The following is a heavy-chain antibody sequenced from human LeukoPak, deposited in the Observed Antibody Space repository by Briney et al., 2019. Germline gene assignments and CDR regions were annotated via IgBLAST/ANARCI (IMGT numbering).Heavy chain of an antibody. V-gene: IGHV1-46*01. Sequence: ASVKVSCKASGYTFTSYYMHWVRQAPGQGLEWMGIINPSGGSTSYAQKFQGRVTMTRDTSTSTVYMELSSLRSEDTAVYYCXXVKRVLRFLEWLSMDGMDVWGQGTTVTVSS. CDR2: INPSGGST. CDR3: XXVKRVLRFLEWLSMDGMDV. CDR1: GYTFTSYY. J-gene: IGHJ6*02. D-gene: IGHD3-3*01.